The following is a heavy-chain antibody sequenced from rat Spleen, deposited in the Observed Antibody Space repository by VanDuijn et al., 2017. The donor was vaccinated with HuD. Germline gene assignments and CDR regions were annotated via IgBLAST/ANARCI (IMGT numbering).Heavy chain of an antibody. CDR2: IWGDGSP. V-gene: IGHV2-13*01. D-gene: IGHD1-2*01. CDR1: GFSLISYG. Sequence: QVQLKESGPGLVQPSQTLSLSCTVSGFSLISYGVNWVRQSPGQGLEWMGGIWGDGSPNYNSALKSRLSISRDTSKSQVYLKMNSLQTEDTATYYCARADIGAIYTDGIWGQGVMVTVSS. J-gene: IGHJ2*01. CDR3: ARADIGAIYTDGI.